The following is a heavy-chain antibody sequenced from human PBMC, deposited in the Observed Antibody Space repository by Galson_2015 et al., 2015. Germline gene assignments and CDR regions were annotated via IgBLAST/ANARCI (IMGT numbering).Heavy chain of an antibody. D-gene: IGHD4-23*01. J-gene: IGHJ6*03. CDR3: ARDRNSPGRSYYYYMDV. CDR2: IEQDGSEK. CDR1: GFTFSNYR. V-gene: IGHV3-7*04. Sequence: SLRLSCAVSGFTFSNYRMSWVRQAPGKGLEWVANIEQDGSEKKYVDSVKGRFTISRDNAKNSLFLQMYSLRVEDTAVYFCARDRNSPGRSYYYYMDVWGKGTTVIAS.